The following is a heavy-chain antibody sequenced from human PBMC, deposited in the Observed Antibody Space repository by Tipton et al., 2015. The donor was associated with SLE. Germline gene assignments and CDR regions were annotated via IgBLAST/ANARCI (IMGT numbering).Heavy chain of an antibody. CDR2: ISWNGGNI. V-gene: IGHV3-9*01. Sequence: SLRLSCAASGFIFDDYAMHWVRQAPGKGLEWVSGISWNGGNIAYTNSLKGRFTISRDNAKNSLYLQMNSLRTEDTALYYCAKDLLGGSFDIWGQGTMVVVSS. CDR1: GFIFDDYA. J-gene: IGHJ3*02. D-gene: IGHD3-10*01. CDR3: AKDLLGGSFDI.